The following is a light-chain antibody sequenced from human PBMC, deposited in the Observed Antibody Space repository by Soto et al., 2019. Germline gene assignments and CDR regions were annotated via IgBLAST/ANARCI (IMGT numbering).Light chain of an antibody. Sequence: EIVLTQSPGTLSLSPRERATLSCRASQSIFNNYLAWYQQKPGQAPRLLVYGASFRATGIPDRFSGSGSGTDFTLTISRLEPEDFAVYYCQQYGSSPQWTFGQGTKVDIK. CDR1: QSIFNNY. V-gene: IGKV3-20*01. CDR3: QQYGSSPQWT. CDR2: GAS. J-gene: IGKJ1*01.